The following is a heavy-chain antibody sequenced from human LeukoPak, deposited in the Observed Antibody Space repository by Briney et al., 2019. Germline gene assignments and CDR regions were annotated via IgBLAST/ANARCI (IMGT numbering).Heavy chain of an antibody. Sequence: GGSLRLSCAASGFTFSSYAMSWVRQAPGKGLEWVSAISGSGGSTYYADSVKGRFTISRDNSKNTLYLQMNSLRAEDTAVYHCAKDRDYSNPLYYFDYWGQGTLVTVSS. D-gene: IGHD4-11*01. CDR3: AKDRDYSNPLYYFDY. V-gene: IGHV3-23*01. CDR2: ISGSGGST. J-gene: IGHJ4*02. CDR1: GFTFSSYA.